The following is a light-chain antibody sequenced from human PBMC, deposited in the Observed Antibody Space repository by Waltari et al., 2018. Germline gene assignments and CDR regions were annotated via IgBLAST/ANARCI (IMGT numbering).Light chain of an antibody. CDR2: EVT. V-gene: IGLV2-8*01. Sequence: QSALNQPPSASGSPGQSVTISCTGTSSDVGGYDLVSWYQQHPGKAPKLMISEVTKRPSGVPDRFSGSKSGNTASLTVSGLQAEDEADYYCSSYAGSKNLVFGGGTKLTVL. CDR1: SSDVGGYDL. J-gene: IGLJ2*01. CDR3: SSYAGSKNLV.